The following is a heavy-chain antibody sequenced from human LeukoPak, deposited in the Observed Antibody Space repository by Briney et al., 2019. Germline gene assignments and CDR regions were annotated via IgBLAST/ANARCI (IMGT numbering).Heavy chain of an antibody. Sequence: KPSETLSLTCTVSGGSISSDYWSWIRQSPGKGLEWLGYMYYIGSNNYNPSLKSRVTISLDTSKNQFSLRLSSVTAADTAVYYCARHAPGGFGELEPFDYWGQGILVTVSS. CDR3: ARHAPGGFGELEPFDY. J-gene: IGHJ4*02. D-gene: IGHD3-10*01. CDR1: GGSISSDY. CDR2: MYYIGSN. V-gene: IGHV4-59*08.